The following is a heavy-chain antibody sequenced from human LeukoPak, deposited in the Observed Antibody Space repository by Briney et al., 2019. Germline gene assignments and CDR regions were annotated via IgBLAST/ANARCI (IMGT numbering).Heavy chain of an antibody. Sequence: PSETLSLTCTVSGGSISSYYWSWIRQPAGKGLEWIGRIYTSGSTNYNPSPKSRVTISVDKSKNQFSLKLSSVTAADTAVYYCARDDITIFGVVSYGEDYWGQGTLVTVSS. J-gene: IGHJ4*02. CDR1: GGSISSYY. D-gene: IGHD3-3*01. CDR2: IYTSGST. V-gene: IGHV4-4*07. CDR3: ARDDITIFGVVSYGEDY.